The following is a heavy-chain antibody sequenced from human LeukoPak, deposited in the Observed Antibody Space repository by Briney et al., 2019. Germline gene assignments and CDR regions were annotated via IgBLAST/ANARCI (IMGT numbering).Heavy chain of an antibody. CDR1: GFTFNNYA. J-gene: IGHJ4*02. V-gene: IGHV3-23*01. D-gene: IGHD1-26*01. Sequence: GSLRLSCAASGFTFNNYAMSWVRQAPGKGLEWVSAISGSGGSTYYADSVKGRFTISRDNSKNTLYLQMNSLRAEDTALYYCAKARTYYYFDYWGQGTLVTVSS. CDR2: ISGSGGST. CDR3: AKARTYYYFDY.